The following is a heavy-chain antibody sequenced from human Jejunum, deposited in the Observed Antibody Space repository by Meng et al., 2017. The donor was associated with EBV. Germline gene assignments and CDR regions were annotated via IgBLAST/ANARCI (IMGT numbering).Heavy chain of an antibody. Sequence: QVQLPESGPGLVKPSETLSLTCSVSGDSVTGYNYWTWIRQPPGKGLEWIGNLYYAGKAIYKPSLQSRVTISVDTSKNQISLKVTSVTAADTAIYYCARGRGYDYGDSWGQGTLVT. CDR3: ARGRGYDYGDS. D-gene: IGHD5-12*01. V-gene: IGHV4-61*01. J-gene: IGHJ5*02. CDR2: LYYAGKA. CDR1: GDSVTGYNY.